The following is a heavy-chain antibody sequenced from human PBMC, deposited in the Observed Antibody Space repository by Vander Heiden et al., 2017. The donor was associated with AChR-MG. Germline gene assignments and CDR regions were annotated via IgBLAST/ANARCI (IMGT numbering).Heavy chain of an antibody. V-gene: IGHV1-46*03. CDR3: ASSGTRQWLSYYGMDV. CDR2: INPSGGST. J-gene: IGHJ6*02. Sequence: QVQLVQSGAEVKKPGASVKVSCKASGYTFTSYYMHWVRQAPGQGLEWMGIINPSGGSTSYAQKFQGRVTMTRDTSTSTVYMELSSLRSEDTAVYYCASSGTRQWLSYYGMDVWGQGTTVTVSS. CDR1: GYTFTSYY. D-gene: IGHD6-19*01.